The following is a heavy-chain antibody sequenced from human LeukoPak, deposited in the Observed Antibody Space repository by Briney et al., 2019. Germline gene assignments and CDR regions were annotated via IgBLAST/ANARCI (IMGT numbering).Heavy chain of an antibody. Sequence: GASVKVSCKASGYTFTGYYMHWVRQATGQGLEWMGWMNPNSGNTGFAQKSQGRVTMTRNTSISTAYMELSSLRSEDTAVYYCARTRILINYMDVWAKGPRSPSP. CDR1: GYTFTGYY. CDR2: MNPNSGNT. V-gene: IGHV1-8*02. D-gene: IGHD3-9*01. CDR3: ARTRILINYMDV. J-gene: IGHJ6*03.